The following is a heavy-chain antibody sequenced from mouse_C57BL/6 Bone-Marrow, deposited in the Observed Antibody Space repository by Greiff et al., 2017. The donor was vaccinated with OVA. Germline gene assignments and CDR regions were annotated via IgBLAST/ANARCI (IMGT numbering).Heavy chain of an antibody. V-gene: IGHV1-42*01. CDR2: INPSTGGT. CDR1: GYSFTGYY. J-gene: IGHJ2*01. Sequence: VQLQQSGPELVKPGASVKISCKASGYSFTGYYMNWVKQSPEKSLEWIGEINPSTGGTTYNQKFKAKATLTVDKSSSTAYMQLKSLTSEDSAVYYCAREGDLLIDSDDWGQGTTLTVSS. D-gene: IGHD2-1*01. CDR3: AREGDLLIDSDD.